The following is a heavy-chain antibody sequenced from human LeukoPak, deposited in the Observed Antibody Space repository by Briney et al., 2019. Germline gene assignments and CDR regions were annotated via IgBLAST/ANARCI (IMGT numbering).Heavy chain of an antibody. Sequence: SETLSLTCTVSGGSISSYYWSWIRQPPGKGLEWIGEINHTGSTNYNPSLKSRVTISVDTSKNQFSLKLNSVTAADTAVYYCAKSNGYGLVDIWGQGTMVTVSS. CDR3: AKSNGYGLVDI. J-gene: IGHJ3*02. CDR2: INHTGST. CDR1: GGSISSYY. D-gene: IGHD3-10*01. V-gene: IGHV4-34*01.